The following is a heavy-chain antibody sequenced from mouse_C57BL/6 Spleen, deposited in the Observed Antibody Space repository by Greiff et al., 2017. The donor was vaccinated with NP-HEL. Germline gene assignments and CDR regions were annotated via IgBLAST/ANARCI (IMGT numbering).Heavy chain of an antibody. V-gene: IGHV3-8*01. CDR1: GYSITSDY. J-gene: IGHJ1*03. CDR3: ARSSTVVAVDEGYFDV. Sequence: EVKLMESGPGLAKPSQTLSLTCSVTGYSITSDYWNWIRKFPGNKLEYMGYISYSGSTYYNPSLKSRISITRDTSKNQYYLQLNSVTTEDTATYYCARSSTVVAVDEGYFDVWGTGTTVTVSS. CDR2: ISYSGST. D-gene: IGHD1-1*01.